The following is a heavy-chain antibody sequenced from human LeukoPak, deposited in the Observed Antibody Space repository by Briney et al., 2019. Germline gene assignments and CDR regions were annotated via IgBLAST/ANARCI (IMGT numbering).Heavy chain of an antibody. J-gene: IGHJ3*02. V-gene: IGHV4-30-4*08. CDR1: GGSIRSGDYY. Sequence: PSETLSLTCIVSGGSIRSGDYYWRWIRQPPGKGLEWIGYIYFNGDTYYNPSLESRVSISVDMSKNQFSLKLSSVTAADTAVYYCARAGVVPAAINRAFDIWGQGSVVTVSS. CDR3: ARAGVVPAAINRAFDI. CDR2: IYFNGDT. D-gene: IGHD2-2*02.